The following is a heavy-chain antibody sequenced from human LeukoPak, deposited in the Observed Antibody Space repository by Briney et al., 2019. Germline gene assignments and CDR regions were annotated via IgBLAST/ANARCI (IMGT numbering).Heavy chain of an antibody. Sequence: GASVKVSCKASGYTFTGYYMHWVRQAPGQGLEWMGWVNPNSGGTNYAQKFQGRVTMTRDTSISTAYMELSRLRSEDTAVYYCARRPQYSGSYYDDAFDIWGQGTMVTVSS. CDR2: VNPNSGGT. J-gene: IGHJ3*02. D-gene: IGHD1-26*01. CDR3: ARRPQYSGSYYDDAFDI. CDR1: GYTFTGYY. V-gene: IGHV1-2*02.